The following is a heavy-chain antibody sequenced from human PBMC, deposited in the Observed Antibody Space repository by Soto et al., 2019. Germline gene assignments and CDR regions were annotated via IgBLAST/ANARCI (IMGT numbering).Heavy chain of an antibody. J-gene: IGHJ6*03. CDR3: ARDVTMVRGGYYYYYMDV. V-gene: IGHV3-11*01. Sequence: PGGSLRLSCAASGFTFSDYYMSWIRQAPGKGLEWVSYISSSGSTIYYADSVKGRFTISRDNAKNSLYLQMNSLRAEDTAVYYCARDVTMVRGGYYYYYMDVWGKGTTVTVSS. CDR2: ISSSGSTI. D-gene: IGHD3-10*01. CDR1: GFTFSDYY.